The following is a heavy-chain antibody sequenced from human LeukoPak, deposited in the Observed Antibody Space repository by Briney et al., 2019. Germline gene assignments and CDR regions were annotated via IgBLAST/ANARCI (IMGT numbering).Heavy chain of an antibody. CDR1: GFTFDDYA. V-gene: IGHV3-43D*03. J-gene: IGHJ3*02. Sequence: PGGSLRLSCAASGFTFDDYAMHWVRQAPGKGLEWVSLISWDGGSTYYADSVKGRFTISRDNSKNSLYLQMNSLRAEDTALYYCAKAYGSGSSQSDDAFDIWGQGTMVTVSS. D-gene: IGHD3-10*01. CDR2: ISWDGGST. CDR3: AKAYGSGSSQSDDAFDI.